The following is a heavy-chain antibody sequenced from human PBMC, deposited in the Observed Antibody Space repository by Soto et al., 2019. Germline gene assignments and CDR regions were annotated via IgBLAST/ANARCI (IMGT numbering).Heavy chain of an antibody. CDR1: GFSLTTDGEG. V-gene: IGHV2-5*02. Sequence: QISLKESGPTLVKPTETLKLTCTFSGFSLTTDGEGVGWVRQPPGEALEWLALIYWDDDERYSPSLKTRLTIKKDPSNNQVVLILTNMDPVDTATYYCAHSRNLITEDAQVGDFDYWGQGTLVTVSS. J-gene: IGHJ4*02. D-gene: IGHD3-10*01. CDR2: IYWDDDE. CDR3: AHSRNLITEDAQVGDFDY.